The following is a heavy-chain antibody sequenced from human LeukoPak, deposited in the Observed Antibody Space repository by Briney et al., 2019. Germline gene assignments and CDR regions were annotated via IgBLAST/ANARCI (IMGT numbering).Heavy chain of an antibody. CDR1: GYTFTYYA. CDR3: ARGGPNKSGWTLDY. CDR2: INGDNGNT. D-gene: IGHD6-19*01. J-gene: IGHJ4*02. V-gene: IGHV1-3*01. Sequence: GAPVKVSCKASGYTFTYYAMHWVRQAPGQRLEWMGWINGDNGNTESSQKFQGRVTITWDTSATTAYMELSSLTSEDTAVYYCARGGPNKSGWTLDYWGQGTLVTVSS.